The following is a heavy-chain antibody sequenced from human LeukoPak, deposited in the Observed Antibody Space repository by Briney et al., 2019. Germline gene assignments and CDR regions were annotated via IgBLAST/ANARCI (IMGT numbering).Heavy chain of an antibody. Sequence: GGSLRLSCAASGFTFSSYWMSWVRQAPGKGVEWVAYIQYDRTNEQYAHSVKGRFRISRDNSNNILYLQMNSLRTEDTAVYYCAKDRCSNGIGCYYYYMEVWGKGTTVTISS. J-gene: IGHJ6*03. V-gene: IGHV3-30*02. CDR1: GFTFSSYW. CDR3: AKDRCSNGIGCYYYYMEV. CDR2: IQYDRTNE. D-gene: IGHD2-8*01.